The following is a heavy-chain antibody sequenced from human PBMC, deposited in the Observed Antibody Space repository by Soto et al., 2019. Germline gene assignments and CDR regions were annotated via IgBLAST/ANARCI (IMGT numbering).Heavy chain of an antibody. J-gene: IGHJ5*02. CDR3: ARGGGVIQLERIASNWFDP. V-gene: IGHV6-1*01. CDR1: GDSVSSNSAA. CDR2: TYYRSKWYN. D-gene: IGHD1-1*01. Sequence: SQTLSLTCAISGDSVSSNSAAWNWIRQSPSRGLEWLGRTYYRSKWYNDYAVSVKSRITINPDTSKNQFSLQLNSVTPEDTAVYYWARGGGVIQLERIASNWFDPWGQGTLVTVFS.